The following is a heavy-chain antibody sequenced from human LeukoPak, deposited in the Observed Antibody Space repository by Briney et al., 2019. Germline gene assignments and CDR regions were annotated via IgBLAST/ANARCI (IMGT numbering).Heavy chain of an antibody. D-gene: IGHD6-13*01. J-gene: IGHJ4*02. CDR1: GFTFSSYS. CDR3: AREAPPAGTPSDY. V-gene: IGHV3-21*01. Sequence: GGSLRLSCAASGFTFSSYSMNWVRQAPGKGLEWVSSISSSSSYIYYADSVKGRFTIYRDNAKNSLYLQMNSLRAEDTAVYYCAREAPPAGTPSDYWGQGTLVTVSS. CDR2: ISSSSSYI.